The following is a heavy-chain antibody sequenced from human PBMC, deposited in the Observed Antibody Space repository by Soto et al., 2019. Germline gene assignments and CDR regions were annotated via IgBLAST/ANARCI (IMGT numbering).Heavy chain of an antibody. V-gene: IGHV4-34*01. CDR2: INHSGST. CDR3: ARGPRYYYGSGSPRYNWFDP. Sequence: PSETLSLTSAVYGGSSSGYYWSWIRQPPGKGLEWIGEINHSGSTNYNPSLKSRVTISVDTSKNQFSLKLSSVTAADTAVYYCARGPRYYYGSGSPRYNWFDPWGQGTLVTVSS. J-gene: IGHJ5*02. D-gene: IGHD3-10*01. CDR1: GGSSSGYY.